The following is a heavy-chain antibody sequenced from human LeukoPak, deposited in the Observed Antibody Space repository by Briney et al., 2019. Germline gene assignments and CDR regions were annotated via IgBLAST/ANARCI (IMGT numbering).Heavy chain of an antibody. J-gene: IGHJ4*02. CDR3: ARAPAYRSSYYFDY. Sequence: GRSLRLSCAASGFTFSSYAMHWVRQAPGKGLEWVAVISYDGSNKYYADSVKGRFTISRDNSKNTLYLQMNSLRAEDTAVYYCARAPAYRSSYYFDYWDQGTLVTVSS. CDR1: GFTFSSYA. V-gene: IGHV3-30-3*01. CDR2: ISYDGSNK. D-gene: IGHD1-1*01.